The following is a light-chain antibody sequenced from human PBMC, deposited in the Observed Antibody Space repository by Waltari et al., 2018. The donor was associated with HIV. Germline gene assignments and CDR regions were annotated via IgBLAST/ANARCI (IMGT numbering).Light chain of an antibody. V-gene: IGKV3-15*01. Sequence: EIPMTQSPATLSVSPGVSAPLSFRASQSVNSNLAWYQQKPGQTPRLLIYGTSTRATDIPARFSGSGSGTEFTLTISSLQSEDFAVYYCHHYNNWRETFGQGTKVEIK. J-gene: IGKJ1*01. CDR2: GTS. CDR1: QSVNSN. CDR3: HHYNNWRET.